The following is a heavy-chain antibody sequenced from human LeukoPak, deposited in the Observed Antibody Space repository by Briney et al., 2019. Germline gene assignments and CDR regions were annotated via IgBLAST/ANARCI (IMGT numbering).Heavy chain of an antibody. D-gene: IGHD6-13*01. Sequence: SETLSLTCTVSGGSISTTGYYWAWIRQPPGKGLEWIASIYYSGSTYYNSSLKGRVTISVDTSRNQFSLKLSSVTAADTALYYSASDKGYSNNYFDYWGQGTLVTVSS. J-gene: IGHJ4*01. CDR2: IYYSGST. V-gene: IGHV4-39*01. CDR1: GGSISTTGYY. CDR3: ASDKGYSNNYFDY.